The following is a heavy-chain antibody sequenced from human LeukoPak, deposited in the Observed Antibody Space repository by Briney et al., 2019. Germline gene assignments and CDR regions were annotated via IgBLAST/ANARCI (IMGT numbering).Heavy chain of an antibody. CDR1: GGTFSSYA. CDR3: ARRGYTPSDAFDI. CDR2: IVPIFGTA. D-gene: IGHD6-25*01. V-gene: IGHV1-69*05. J-gene: IGHJ3*02. Sequence: SVKVSCKASGGTFSSYAISWVRQTPGQGLEWMGGIVPIFGTANYAQKFQGRVTITTDESTSTAYMELSSLRSEDTAVYYCARRGYTPSDAFDIWGQGTMVTVSS.